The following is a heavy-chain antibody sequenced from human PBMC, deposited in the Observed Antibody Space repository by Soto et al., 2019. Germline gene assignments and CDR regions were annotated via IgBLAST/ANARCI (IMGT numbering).Heavy chain of an antibody. V-gene: IGHV1-18*01. CDR2: ISAYNGNT. CDR3: ARGGTPIDY. J-gene: IGHJ4*02. D-gene: IGHD3-16*01. Sequence: QVQLVQSGAEVKKPGASVKVSCKASGYTFTNFGMSLVRQAPGQGLEWMGWISAYNGNTNYAQKFQGTVTMTTDTSTSTAYMEVRSLRFDDTAVYYGARGGTPIDYWGQGTLVTVSS. CDR1: GYTFTNFG.